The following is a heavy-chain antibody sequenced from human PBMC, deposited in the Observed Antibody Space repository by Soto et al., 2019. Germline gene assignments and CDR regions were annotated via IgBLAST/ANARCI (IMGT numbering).Heavy chain of an antibody. CDR3: ARLQGYYYGSGSSPDY. Sequence: SETLSLPCTVSGGSVSNSQYFWIWLRQPPGKGLEWIGTISHSGSPRYNPSLKSRVTISVDTSKNQLSLKLSSVTTADTAVYYCARLQGYYYGSGSSPDYWXQGTLVTVSS. D-gene: IGHD3-10*01. J-gene: IGHJ4*02. CDR1: GGSVSNSQYF. CDR2: ISHSGSP. V-gene: IGHV4-39*01.